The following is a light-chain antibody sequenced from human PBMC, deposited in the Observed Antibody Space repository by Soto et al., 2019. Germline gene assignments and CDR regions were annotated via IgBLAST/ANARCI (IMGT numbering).Light chain of an antibody. Sequence: AIRMTQSPSSFSASTWDRVTITCRASQGISSYLAWYQQKPGKAPKLLIYAASTLQSGVPSRFSGSGSGTQFTLTISSLQSEDFAVYYCQHYNNWPQITFGQGTRLEIK. CDR2: AAS. V-gene: IGKV1-8*01. CDR3: QHYNNWPQIT. CDR1: QGISSY. J-gene: IGKJ5*01.